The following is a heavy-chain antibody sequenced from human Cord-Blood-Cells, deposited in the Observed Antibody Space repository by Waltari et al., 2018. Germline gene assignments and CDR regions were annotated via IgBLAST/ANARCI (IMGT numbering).Heavy chain of an antibody. CDR2: NVHVLGTA. CDR1: GGTFSSSA. J-gene: IGHJ6*02. D-gene: IGHD6-19*01. CDR3: ASQVSDRSGWYHYYYGMDV. Sequence: QVQLVQPGAEVKKPGSSVTVSCKASGGTFSSSAISWVRQAPGQGLEWMGGNVHVLGTATYEQKFQGRVTITADKSTSTAYMELSRLRSEDTAVYYCASQVSDRSGWYHYYYGMDVWGQGTTVTVSS. V-gene: IGHV1-69*06.